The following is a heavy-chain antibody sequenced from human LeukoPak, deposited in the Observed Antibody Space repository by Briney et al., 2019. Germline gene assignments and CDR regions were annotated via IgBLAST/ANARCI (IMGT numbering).Heavy chain of an antibody. CDR2: IRYDGSNK. Sequence: PGGSLRLSCAASGFTFSSYGMHWVRQAPGKGLEWVAFIRYDGSNKYYADSVKGRFTISRDNSKNTLYLQMNSLRAEDTAVYYCAKVHCSSTSCYNTKKAHFDYWGQGTLVTVSS. V-gene: IGHV3-30*02. D-gene: IGHD2-2*02. CDR1: GFTFSSYG. CDR3: AKVHCSSTSCYNTKKAHFDY. J-gene: IGHJ4*02.